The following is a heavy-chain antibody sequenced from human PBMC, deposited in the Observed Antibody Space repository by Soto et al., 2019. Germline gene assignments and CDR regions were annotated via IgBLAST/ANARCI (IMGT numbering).Heavy chain of an antibody. D-gene: IGHD5-18*01. J-gene: IGHJ1*01. CDR2: INSDGSST. V-gene: IGHV3-74*01. Sequence: EVQLVESGGGLVQPGGSLRLSCAASGFTFSSYWMHWVRQAPGKGLVWVSRINSDGSSTVYVDSVKGRFTISRDNAKNTLYLQMYSLRAEDTAVYYCARSITGYSYADSWGQGTLVTVSS. CDR1: GFTFSSYW. CDR3: ARSITGYSYADS.